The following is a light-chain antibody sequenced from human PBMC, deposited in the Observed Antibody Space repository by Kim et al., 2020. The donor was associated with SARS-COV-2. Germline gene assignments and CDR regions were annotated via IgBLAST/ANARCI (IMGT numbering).Light chain of an antibody. CDR3: MQALHTPYT. V-gene: IGKV2-28*01. CDR2: LGS. Sequence: DIVMTQSALSLPVTPGEPASISCRSSQSLLHSNGYNYLDWYLQKPGQSPQLLISLGSNRASGVPDRFSGSGSGTDFTLKISRVEAEDVGVYYCMQALHTPYTFGQGTKLEI. CDR1: QSLLHSNGYNY. J-gene: IGKJ2*01.